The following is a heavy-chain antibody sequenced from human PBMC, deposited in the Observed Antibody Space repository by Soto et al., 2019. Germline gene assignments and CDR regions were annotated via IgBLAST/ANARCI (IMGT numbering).Heavy chain of an antibody. Sequence: GGSLRLSCSACGFTFSGSAMHWVRQISGKGLKWVGRIKSKTDNYATAYAASVDGRFTVSRDDSQNTAYLQMNNLQTEDTAVYYCTSLTTFTTTFFYLCGRGILLAVSS. D-gene: IGHD1-26*01. CDR1: GFTFSGSA. CDR3: TSLTTFTTTFFYL. CDR2: IKSKTDNYAT. J-gene: IGHJ2*01. V-gene: IGHV3-73*01.